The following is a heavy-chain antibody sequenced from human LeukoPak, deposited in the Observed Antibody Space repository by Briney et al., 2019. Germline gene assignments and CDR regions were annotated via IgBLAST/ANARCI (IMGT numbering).Heavy chain of an antibody. D-gene: IGHD6-19*01. CDR1: GGSISSSSYY. CDR2: IYYSGST. Sequence: SETLSLTCTVSGGSISSSSYYWGWIRQPPGKGLEWIGSIYYSGSTYSNPSLKSRPTISVDTSKTQFSLKLSSVTAADTAVYYCAREWYSSGWAGKIITPPDGDYWGQGTLVTVSS. J-gene: IGHJ4*02. CDR3: AREWYSSGWAGKIITPPDGDY. V-gene: IGHV4-39*07.